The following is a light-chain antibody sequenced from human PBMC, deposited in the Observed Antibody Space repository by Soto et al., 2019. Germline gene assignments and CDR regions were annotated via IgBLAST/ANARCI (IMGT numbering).Light chain of an antibody. CDR3: QSYDNSLSGDVV. V-gene: IGLV1-40*01. J-gene: IGLJ2*01. Sequence: QAVLTQPPSVSGAPGQRVTISCTGSRSNIGAGYDVHWYQQLPGTAPKLLIYGNSNRPSGVPDRFSGSKSGTSASLAITGLQAEDEADYYCQSYDNSLSGDVVFGGGTKLTVL. CDR2: GNS. CDR1: RSNIGAGYD.